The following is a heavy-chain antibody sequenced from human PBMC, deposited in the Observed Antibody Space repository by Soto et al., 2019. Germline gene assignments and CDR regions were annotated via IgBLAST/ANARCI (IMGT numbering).Heavy chain of an antibody. D-gene: IGHD3-22*01. V-gene: IGHV3-30*18. Sequence: PGGSLRLSCAASGFTFSSYGMHWVRQAPGKGLEWVAVISYDGSNKYYADSVKGRFTISRDNSKNTLYLQMNSLRAEDTAVYYCAKPYRIYDSSGYYPPHFDYWGQGTLVTVSS. CDR3: AKPYRIYDSSGYYPPHFDY. CDR1: GFTFSSYG. J-gene: IGHJ4*02. CDR2: ISYDGSNK.